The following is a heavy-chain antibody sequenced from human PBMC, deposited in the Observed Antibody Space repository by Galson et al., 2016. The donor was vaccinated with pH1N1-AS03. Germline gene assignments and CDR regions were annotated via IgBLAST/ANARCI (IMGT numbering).Heavy chain of an antibody. Sequence: CAISGDSVSSNSVAWNWIRQSPSRGLEWLGRTYYRSKWFNEYPASGKSRITINSDTSKNQFSLQLNSVTPEDTALYFCARQIKGGMDVWGQGTTVTVSS. CDR3: ARQIKGGMDV. D-gene: IGHD5-24*01. CDR2: TYYRSKWFN. V-gene: IGHV6-1*01. J-gene: IGHJ6*02. CDR1: GDSVSSNSVA.